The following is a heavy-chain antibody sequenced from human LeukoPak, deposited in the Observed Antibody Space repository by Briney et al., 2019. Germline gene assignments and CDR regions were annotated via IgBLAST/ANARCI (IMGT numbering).Heavy chain of an antibody. Sequence: PSETLLQTCTDPGGSTSSSSYYWGWFRQPPGKGQEWIGSIHYSGSTYYNPSLQSRGRISVDTTKNEVSLTVRSVTAPVTAVYYCARHSKYSYGSGSRGFDYWGQGSLVTVAS. V-gene: IGHV4-39*01. D-gene: IGHD3-10*01. CDR1: GGSTSSSSYY. J-gene: IGHJ4*02. CDR2: IHYSGST. CDR3: ARHSKYSYGSGSRGFDY.